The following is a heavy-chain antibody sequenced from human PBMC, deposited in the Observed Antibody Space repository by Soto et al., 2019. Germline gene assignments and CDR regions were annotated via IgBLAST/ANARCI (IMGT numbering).Heavy chain of an antibody. V-gene: IGHV1-69*13. CDR2: VIPLFNTP. D-gene: IGHD1-26*01. Sequence: ASVKVSCKASGGTFNTYAITWVRQAPGQGFEWMGGVIPLFNTPDYAQKFQGRLTITADESTSTVYLELSGLRAEDTAVYYCAFTLSGSYSPPGGAYGMDVWGQGTTVTVSS. CDR3: AFTLSGSYSPPGGAYGMDV. CDR1: GGTFNTYA. J-gene: IGHJ6*02.